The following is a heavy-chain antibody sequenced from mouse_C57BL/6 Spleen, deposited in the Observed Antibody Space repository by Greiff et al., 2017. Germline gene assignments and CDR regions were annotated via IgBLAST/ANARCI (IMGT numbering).Heavy chain of an antibody. J-gene: IGHJ2*01. CDR2: INPNNGGT. Sequence: VQLQHSGPELVKPGASVKMSCKASGYTFTDYNMHWVKQSHGKSLEWIGYINPNNGGTSYNQKFKGKATLTVNKSSSTAYMELRSLTAEDSAVYYCARVREGGYYGSSYVRLDYWGQGTTLTVSS. D-gene: IGHD1-1*01. CDR3: ARVREGGYYGSSYVRLDY. V-gene: IGHV1-22*01. CDR1: GYTFTDYN.